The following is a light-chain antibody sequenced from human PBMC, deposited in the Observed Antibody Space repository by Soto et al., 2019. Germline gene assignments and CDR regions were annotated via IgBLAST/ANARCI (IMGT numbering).Light chain of an antibody. Sequence: LTQSPSSLSASVVDRATLSCRASQSVSNNYLAWYQQKPGQAPRLLIYGASNRATGIPDRFSGSGSGTDFTLTISRLEPEDFAVYYCQQYGSSGTFGQGTKV. V-gene: IGKV3-20*01. CDR1: QSVSNNY. J-gene: IGKJ1*01. CDR3: QQYGSSGT. CDR2: GAS.